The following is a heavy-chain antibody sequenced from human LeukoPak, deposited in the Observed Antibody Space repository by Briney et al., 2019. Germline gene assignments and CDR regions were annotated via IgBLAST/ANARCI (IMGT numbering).Heavy chain of an antibody. D-gene: IGHD6-13*01. CDR2: INAGNGNT. CDR3: ATGIAAAGTQNAFDI. CDR1: GHTFTSYA. Sequence: ASVKVSCKASGHTFTSYAMHWVRQAPGQRLEWMGWINAGNGNTKYSQKFQGRVTITRDTSASTAYMELSSLRSEDTAVYYCATGIAAAGTQNAFDIWGQGTMVTVSS. J-gene: IGHJ3*02. V-gene: IGHV1-3*01.